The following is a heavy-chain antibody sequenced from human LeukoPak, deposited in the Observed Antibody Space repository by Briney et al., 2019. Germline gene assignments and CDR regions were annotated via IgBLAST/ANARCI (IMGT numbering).Heavy chain of an antibody. J-gene: IGHJ4*02. CDR1: GYTFTSYG. CDR2: ISACNGNT. D-gene: IGHD3-22*01. Sequence: GASVKVSCKASGYTFTSYGISWVRQAPGQGLEWMGWISACNGNTNYAQKLQGRVTMTTDTSTSTAYMELRSLRSDDTAVYYCARQGTESGWPYYYDSSGYFDYWGQGTLVTVSS. CDR3: ARQGTESGWPYYYDSSGYFDY. V-gene: IGHV1-18*01.